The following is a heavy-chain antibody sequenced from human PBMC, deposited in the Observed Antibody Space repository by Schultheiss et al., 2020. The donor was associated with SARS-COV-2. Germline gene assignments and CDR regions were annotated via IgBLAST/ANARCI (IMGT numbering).Heavy chain of an antibody. CDR2: IYTSGST. J-gene: IGHJ4*02. V-gene: IGHV4-4*07. D-gene: IGHD3-3*01. CDR1: GGSISGYF. Sequence: SETLSLTCTVSGGSISGYFWSWIRQPAGKGLEWIGRIYTSGSTNYNPSLKSRVTISVDTSNNQVSLRLTSVTAADTAVYYCARHRPGDRTIFGVAKGFEYWGQGTLVTVSS. CDR3: ARHRPGDRTIFGVAKGFEY.